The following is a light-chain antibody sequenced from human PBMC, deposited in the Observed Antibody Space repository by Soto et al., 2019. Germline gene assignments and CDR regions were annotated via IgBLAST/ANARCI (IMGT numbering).Light chain of an antibody. Sequence: QSALTQPPSASGSPGQSVSISCTGTSSDVGGYNSVSWYQQHPGKAPKLMIYEVNKRPSGVPDRFSGSKSGNTASLIVSGLQTEDEADYYCSSYTTVFTYVFGTGTKLTVL. V-gene: IGLV2-8*01. CDR1: SSDVGGYNS. J-gene: IGLJ1*01. CDR2: EVN. CDR3: SSYTTVFTYV.